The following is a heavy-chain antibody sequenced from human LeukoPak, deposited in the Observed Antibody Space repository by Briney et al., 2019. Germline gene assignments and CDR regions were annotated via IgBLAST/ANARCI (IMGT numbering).Heavy chain of an antibody. CDR3: ARDKEGPYYYERGGDAFDI. CDR1: GFTVISYP. CDR2: ISVDTRNT. D-gene: IGHD3-22*01. Sequence: GGSLRLSCTASGFTVISYPMHWVRQAPGKGLEWMAVISVDTRNTYYADSVRGAFTISRDSSKNKVYLEMKSLRPEDTAVYYCARDKEGPYYYERGGDAFDIWGQGTTVIVSS. J-gene: IGHJ3*02. V-gene: IGHV3-30*04.